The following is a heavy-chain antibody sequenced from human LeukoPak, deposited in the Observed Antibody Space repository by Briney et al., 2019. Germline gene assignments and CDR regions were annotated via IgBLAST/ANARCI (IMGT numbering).Heavy chain of an antibody. J-gene: IGHJ4*02. D-gene: IGHD6-19*01. CDR1: GGSITKNGYY. Sequence: SETLSLACSVSGGSITKNGYYWGWIRQSPETGLEWIGSMHYSGSTYYNPSLNSRVTISVDTSKNQFSLKLTSVTAADTAVYYCCGSGWFAGPFGYWGQGALVTVSS. CDR3: CGSGWFAGPFGY. CDR2: MHYSGST. V-gene: IGHV4-39*07.